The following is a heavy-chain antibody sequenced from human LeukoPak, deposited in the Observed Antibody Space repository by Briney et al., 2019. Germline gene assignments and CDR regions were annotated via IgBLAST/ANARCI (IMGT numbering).Heavy chain of an antibody. J-gene: IGHJ5*02. V-gene: IGHV4-4*07. CDR3: ARHGYYSGSQFDP. CDR1: GGSISSYY. D-gene: IGHD3-10*01. CDR2: IYTSGST. Sequence: PSETLSLTCTVSGGSISSYYWSWIRQPAGKGLEWIGRIYTSGSTNYNPSLKSRVTMSVDTSKNQFFLKLTSVTAADTAVYYCARHGYYSGSQFDPWGQGTLVTVSS.